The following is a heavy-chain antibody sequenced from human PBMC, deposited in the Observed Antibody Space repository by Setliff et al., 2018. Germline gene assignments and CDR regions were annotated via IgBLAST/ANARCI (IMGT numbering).Heavy chain of an antibody. CDR2: LWYDGGNK. V-gene: IGHV3-30*02. Sequence: GGSLRLSCGASGFIFNTHAMHWVRQVPGKGLEWVAFLWYDGGNKYHADSVKGRFTISRDNSKNTLYLQMNSLRPEDTAVYYCARTCSGSGCYAGLESWGQGTPVTVSS. CDR1: GFIFNTHA. D-gene: IGHD2-15*01. CDR3: ARTCSGSGCYAGLES. J-gene: IGHJ4*02.